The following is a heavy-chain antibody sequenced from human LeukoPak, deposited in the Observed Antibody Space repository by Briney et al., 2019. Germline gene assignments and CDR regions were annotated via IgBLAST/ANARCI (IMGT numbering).Heavy chain of an antibody. V-gene: IGHV3-21*01. CDR2: ISSSSSYI. D-gene: IGHD2-15*01. CDR1: GFTFSSYS. Sequence: GGSLRLSCAASGFTFSSYSMNWVRQAPGKGLEWVSSISSSSSYIYYAGSVKGRFTISRDNAKNSLYLQMNSLRAEDTAVYYCARDYCSGGSCYSGYWGQGTLVTVSS. J-gene: IGHJ4*02. CDR3: ARDYCSGGSCYSGY.